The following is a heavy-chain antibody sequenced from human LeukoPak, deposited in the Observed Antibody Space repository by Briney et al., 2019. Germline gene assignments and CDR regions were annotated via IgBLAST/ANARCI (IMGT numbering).Heavy chain of an antibody. D-gene: IGHD2-15*01. V-gene: IGHV1-69*13. J-gene: IGHJ4*02. Sequence: SVKVSCKASGGTFSSYAISWVRQAPGQGLEWMGGIIPIFGTANYAQKFQGRVTITADESTSTAYMELSSLRSEDTAVYYCARDQFGIVVVVAATGGLDYWGQGTLVTVSS. CDR2: IIPIFGTA. CDR3: ARDQFGIVVVVAATGGLDY. CDR1: GGTFSSYA.